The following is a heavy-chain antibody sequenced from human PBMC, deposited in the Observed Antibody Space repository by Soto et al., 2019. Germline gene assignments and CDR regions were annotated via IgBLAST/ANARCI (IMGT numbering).Heavy chain of an antibody. CDR2: IIPIFGTA. CDR3: AGARREEYVLRFLEWSKPNYYGMDV. V-gene: IGHV1-69*13. CDR1: GGTFSSYA. D-gene: IGHD3-3*01. Sequence: SVKVSCKASGGTFSSYAISWVRQAPGQGLEWMGGIIPIFGTANYAQKFQGRVTITADESTSTAYMELSSLRSEDTAVYYCAGARREEYVLRFLEWSKPNYYGMDVWGQGTTVTVSS. J-gene: IGHJ6*02.